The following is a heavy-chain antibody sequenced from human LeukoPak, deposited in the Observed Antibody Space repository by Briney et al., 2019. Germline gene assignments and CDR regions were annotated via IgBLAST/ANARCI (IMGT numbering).Heavy chain of an antibody. D-gene: IGHD5-24*01. V-gene: IGHV5-51*01. CDR2: IYPGDSDT. CDR3: ARGYGYNLYYYYYMDV. CDR1: GYSFTSYW. J-gene: IGHJ6*03. Sequence: GESLKISCKGSGYSFTSYWIGWVRQMPGKGLEWMGIIYPGDSDTRYSPSFQGQVTISADKSISTAYLQWSSLKASDTAMYYCARGYGYNLYYYYYMDVWGKGTTVTVSS.